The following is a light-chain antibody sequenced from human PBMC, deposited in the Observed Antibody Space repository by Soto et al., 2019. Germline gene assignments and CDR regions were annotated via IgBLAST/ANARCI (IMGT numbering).Light chain of an antibody. CDR3: LQRSNWPPLLS. CDR2: GAS. Sequence: EVVMTQSPGTLSVSPGERASLSCRASQSVSGNLAWYQQTPGQAPRLLIHGASTRATGIPDRFSGSGSGTDFTLTISSLEPEDFAFYYCLQRSNWPPLLSFGGGTKVDIK. CDR1: QSVSGN. V-gene: IGKV3-11*01. J-gene: IGKJ4*01.